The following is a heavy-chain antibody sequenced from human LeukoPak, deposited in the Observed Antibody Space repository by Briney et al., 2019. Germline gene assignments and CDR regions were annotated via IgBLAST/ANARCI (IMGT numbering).Heavy chain of an antibody. CDR3: ARGNIAVPGTPYYFEY. D-gene: IGHD6-19*01. CDR2: MNPNSGNT. J-gene: IGHJ4*02. CDR1: GYTFSSSD. Sequence: ASVKVSCKASGYTFSSSDINWVRQATGQGLEWMGWMNPNSGNTYNAQRFQGRVTMTRDTSISTAYMEVSSLRSEDTAVYYCARGNIAVPGTPYYFEYWGQGTLVTVSS. V-gene: IGHV1-8*01.